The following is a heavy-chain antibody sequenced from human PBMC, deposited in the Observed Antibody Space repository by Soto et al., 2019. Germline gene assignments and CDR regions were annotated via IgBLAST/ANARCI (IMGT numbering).Heavy chain of an antibody. CDR2: IYYSGST. D-gene: IGHD4-17*01. J-gene: IGHJ6*02. CDR1: GGSISSSSYY. CDR3: ARVRWDPQPAQGGKDYYYYYYGMDV. V-gene: IGHV4-39*01. Sequence: SETLSLTCTVSGGSISSSSYYWGWIRQPPGKGLEWIGSIYYSGSTYYNPSLKSRVTISVDTSKNQFSLKLSSVTAADTAVYYCARVRWDPQPAQGGKDYYYYYYGMDVWGQGTTVTGSS.